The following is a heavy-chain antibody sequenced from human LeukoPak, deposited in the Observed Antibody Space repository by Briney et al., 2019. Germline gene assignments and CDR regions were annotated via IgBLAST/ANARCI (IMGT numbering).Heavy chain of an antibody. Sequence: GGSLRLSCAASGFTFSSYETNWVRQAPGKGLEWVSYISSSGSTIYYADSVKGRFTISRDNAKNSLYLQMNSLRAEDTAVYYCAELGITMIGGVWGKGTTVTVSS. CDR3: AELGITMIGGV. J-gene: IGHJ6*04. V-gene: IGHV3-48*03. D-gene: IGHD3-10*02. CDR1: GFTFSSYE. CDR2: ISSSGSTI.